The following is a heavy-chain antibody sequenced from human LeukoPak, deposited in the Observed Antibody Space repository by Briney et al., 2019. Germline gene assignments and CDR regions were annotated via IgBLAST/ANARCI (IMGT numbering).Heavy chain of an antibody. CDR2: IYYSGST. J-gene: IGHJ6*03. CDR1: GGSISSYY. V-gene: IGHV4-59*12. D-gene: IGHD5-12*01. Sequence: SETLSLTCTVSGGSISSYYWSWIRQPPGKGLEWIGYIYYSGSTNYNPSLKSRVTISVDTSKNQFSLQLSSVTAADTAVYYCARGPVRGRGYGYYSYYMGVWGKGTTVTVSS. CDR3: ARGPVRGRGYGYYSYYMGV.